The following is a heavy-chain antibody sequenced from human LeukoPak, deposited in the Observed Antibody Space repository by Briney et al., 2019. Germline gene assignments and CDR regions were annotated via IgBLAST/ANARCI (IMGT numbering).Heavy chain of an antibody. J-gene: IGHJ4*02. Sequence: SVKVSCKASGGTSSSYAISWVRQAPGQGLEWMGRIIPIFGTANYAQKFQGRVTITTDESTSTAYMELSSVRSEDTAVYYCATLEIFGVVKYNDYWGQGTLVTVSS. V-gene: IGHV1-69*05. D-gene: IGHD3-3*01. CDR2: IIPIFGTA. CDR3: ATLEIFGVVKYNDY. CDR1: GGTSSSYA.